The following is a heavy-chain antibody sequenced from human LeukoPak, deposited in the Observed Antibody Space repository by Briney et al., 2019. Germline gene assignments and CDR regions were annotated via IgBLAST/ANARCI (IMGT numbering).Heavy chain of an antibody. CDR3: ARGRSYYGLYDY. D-gene: IGHD1-26*01. V-gene: IGHV3-30-3*01. Sequence: PGGSLRLSCAASGFAFSNYAIHWVRQAPGKGLEWVAVISYDGSNKYYADSVKGRFTISRDNSKNTLYLQMNSLRAEDTAVYYCARGRSYYGLYDYWGQGTLVTVSS. CDR1: GFAFSNYA. J-gene: IGHJ4*02. CDR2: ISYDGSNK.